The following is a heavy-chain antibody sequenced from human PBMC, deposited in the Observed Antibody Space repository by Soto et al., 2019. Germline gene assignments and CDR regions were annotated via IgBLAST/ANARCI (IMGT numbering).Heavy chain of an antibody. D-gene: IGHD4-17*01. CDR1: GVTFSSYA. CDR3: AVNWDTVYYFDY. J-gene: IGHJ4*02. CDR2: IIPIFGTA. V-gene: IGHV1-69*06. Sequence: GAAGKLSCKASGVTFSSYAISCVRQAPGQGLDWMGGIIPIFGTANYAQKFQGRVKITADKFTSTAYMELSRLRSEDTAVYYCAVNWDTVYYFDYWGQGTLVTVSS.